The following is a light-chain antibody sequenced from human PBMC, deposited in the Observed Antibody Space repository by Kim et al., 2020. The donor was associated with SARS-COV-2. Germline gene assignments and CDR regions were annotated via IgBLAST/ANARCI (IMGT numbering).Light chain of an antibody. CDR2: SAS. Sequence: ASVGDRVTITCRASQGIKNYFGWIQQRPGKAPKSLIYSASSLYRGVPSRFSGSASGTDFTLTISRLEPEDFAIYYCQQYYSYPLSFGGGTKVDIK. J-gene: IGKJ4*01. CDR1: QGIKNY. V-gene: IGKV1-16*01. CDR3: QQYYSYPLS.